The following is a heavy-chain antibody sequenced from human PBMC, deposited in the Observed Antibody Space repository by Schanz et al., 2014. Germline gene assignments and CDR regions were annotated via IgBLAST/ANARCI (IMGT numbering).Heavy chain of an antibody. CDR3: ARDRAAGYYDSGMSYYYYGMDV. CDR1: GFAFNNYG. D-gene: IGHD3-10*01. Sequence: QVQLAESGGGVVQPGRSLRLSCAASGFAFNNYGMHWVRQAPGKGLEWVAIIWYDGNNKKYADSVKGRFTISRDNSKNTLYLEMNSLRAEDTAVYFCARDRAAGYYDSGMSYYYYGMDVWGQGTTVTVSS. CDR2: IWYDGNNK. J-gene: IGHJ6*02. V-gene: IGHV3-33*01.